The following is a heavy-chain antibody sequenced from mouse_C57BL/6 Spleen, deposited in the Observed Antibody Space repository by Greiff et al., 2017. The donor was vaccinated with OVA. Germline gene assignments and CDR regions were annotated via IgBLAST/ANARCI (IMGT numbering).Heavy chain of an antibody. CDR3: ARQGDGGFDY. D-gene: IGHD3-3*01. V-gene: IGHV5-6*01. CDR2: ISSGGSYT. CDR1: GFTFSSYG. J-gene: IGHJ2*01. Sequence: EVQLVESGGDLVKPGGSLKLSCAASGFTFSSYGMSWVRQTPDKRLEWVATISSGGSYTYYPDSVKGRFTISRDNAKNTLYLQLSSLKSEDTAMYYCARQGDGGFDYWGQGTTLTVSS.